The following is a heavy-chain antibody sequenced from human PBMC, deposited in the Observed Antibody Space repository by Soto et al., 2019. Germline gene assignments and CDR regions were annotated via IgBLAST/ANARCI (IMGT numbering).Heavy chain of an antibody. CDR2: ISSSGSTI. J-gene: IGHJ6*03. CDR3: AGHYYYYYMDV. CDR1: GFTFRDYD. Sequence: GGSQRLSCAASGFTFRDYDRSWIRQAPGKGLEWVSYISSSGSTIYYADSVKGRFTISRDNAKNSLYLQMNSLRAEDTAVYYCAGHYYYYYMDVWGKGTTVTVSS. V-gene: IGHV3-11*01.